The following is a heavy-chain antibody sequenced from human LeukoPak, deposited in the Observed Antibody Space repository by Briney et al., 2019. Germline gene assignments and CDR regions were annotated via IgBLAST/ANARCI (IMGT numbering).Heavy chain of an antibody. CDR3: ASLYSSSTDY. CDR1: GGSISSYY. Sequence: TSETVSLTCTVSGGSISSYYWSWIRQPPGKGLEWIGYIYTSGSTNYNPSLKRRVTISVDTSKNQFSLKLSSVTDADTAVYYCASLYSSSTDYWGQGTLVTVSS. CDR2: IYTSGST. V-gene: IGHV4-4*09. J-gene: IGHJ4*02. D-gene: IGHD6-6*01.